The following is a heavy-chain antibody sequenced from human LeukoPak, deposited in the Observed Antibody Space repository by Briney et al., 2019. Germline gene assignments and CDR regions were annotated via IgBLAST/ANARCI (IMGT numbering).Heavy chain of an antibody. CDR3: AGGGCSSTSCYRGSYYYYMDV. CDR1: GFTFSSYW. V-gene: IGHV3-7*04. Sequence: GGSLRLSCAASGFTFSSYWMSWVRQAPGKGLEWVANIKQDGSEKYYVDSVKGRFTISRDNAKNSLYLQMNSLRAEDTAVYYCAGGGCSSTSCYRGSYYYYMDVWGKGTTVTISS. J-gene: IGHJ6*03. D-gene: IGHD2-2*01. CDR2: IKQDGSEK.